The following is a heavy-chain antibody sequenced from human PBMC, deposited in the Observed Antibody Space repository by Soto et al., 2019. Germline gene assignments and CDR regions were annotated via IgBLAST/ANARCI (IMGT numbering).Heavy chain of an antibody. CDR1: GDSISSSVW. J-gene: IGHJ4*02. V-gene: IGHV4-4*02. Sequence: SETLSLTCAVSGDSISSSVWWTWVRQPPGKGLEWIGEVFHTGDTYFNPSLRSRVAMSVDKSTNEFSLKVTSVTAADTAIYYCARKAWVSFDYCGQRALVTVSS. CDR3: ARKAWVSFDY. D-gene: IGHD7-27*01. CDR2: VFHTGDT.